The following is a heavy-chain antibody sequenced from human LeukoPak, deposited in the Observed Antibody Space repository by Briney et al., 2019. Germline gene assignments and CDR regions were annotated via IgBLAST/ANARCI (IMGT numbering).Heavy chain of an antibody. CDR3: ARGMVYANWFDP. CDR1: GGSISSDSYY. Sequence: PSETLSLTCTVSGGSISSDSYYWAWIRQPPGKGLEWIASIYYSGSTYYNPSLKSRVTISVDTSKNQFSLKLSSVTAADTAVYYCARGMVYANWFDPWGQGTLVTVSS. J-gene: IGHJ5*02. D-gene: IGHD2-8*01. CDR2: IYYSGST. V-gene: IGHV4-39*07.